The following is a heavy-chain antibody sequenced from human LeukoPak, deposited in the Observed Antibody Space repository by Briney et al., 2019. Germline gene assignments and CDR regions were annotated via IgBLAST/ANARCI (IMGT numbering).Heavy chain of an antibody. Sequence: GGSLRLSCAVSGFAFGSEAMSWVRQSPARGLEWVASISPGGGTTYYADSVKGRFTISRDNSKNTLYLQMNSLRAEDTAVYYCAKGALSGYDSKGYYFDYWGQGTLVTVSS. CDR2: ISPGGGTT. CDR3: AKGALSGYDSKGYYFDY. CDR1: GFAFGSEA. J-gene: IGHJ4*02. V-gene: IGHV3-23*01. D-gene: IGHD5-12*01.